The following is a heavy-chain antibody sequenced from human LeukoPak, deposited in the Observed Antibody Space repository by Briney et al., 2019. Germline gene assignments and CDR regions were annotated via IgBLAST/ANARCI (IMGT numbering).Heavy chain of an antibody. V-gene: IGHV3-7*01. CDR1: GFAFSVYW. Sequence: GGSLRLSCAASGFAFSVYWMSWVRQAPGKGLEWVANIKQDGSEKYYVDSVKGRFTISRDNAKNSLYLQMNSLRAEDTAVYYCASINVDIVATLSPLDAFDIWGQGTMVTVSS. J-gene: IGHJ3*02. CDR2: IKQDGSEK. CDR3: ASINVDIVATLSPLDAFDI. D-gene: IGHD5-12*01.